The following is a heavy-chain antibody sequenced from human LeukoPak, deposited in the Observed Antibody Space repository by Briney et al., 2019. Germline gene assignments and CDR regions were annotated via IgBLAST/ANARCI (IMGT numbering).Heavy chain of an antibody. D-gene: IGHD1-26*01. J-gene: IGHJ3*02. CDR2: IWYDGSNK. V-gene: IGHV3-33*06. Sequence: GRSLRLSCAASGFTFSSYGMHRVRQAPGKGLEWVTVIWYDGSNKYYADSVKGRFTVSRDNSKNTLYLQMNSLRAEDTAVYYCAKEGPHSGSYPDGFDIWGQGTMVTVSS. CDR3: AKEGPHSGSYPDGFDI. CDR1: GFTFSSYG.